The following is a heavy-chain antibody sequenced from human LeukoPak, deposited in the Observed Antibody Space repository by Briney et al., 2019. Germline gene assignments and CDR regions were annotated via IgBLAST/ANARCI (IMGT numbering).Heavy chain of an antibody. V-gene: IGHV4-4*02. Sequence: KSSETLSLTCAVSGGSISSSNWWSWVRQPPGKGLEWIGEIYHSGSTNYNPSLKSRVTISVDKSKNQFSLKLSSVTAADTAVYYCARDLLATTVTTRSLLGYWGQGTLVTVSS. CDR2: IYHSGST. D-gene: IGHD4-17*01. CDR3: ARDLLATTVTTRSLLGY. CDR1: GGSISSSNW. J-gene: IGHJ4*02.